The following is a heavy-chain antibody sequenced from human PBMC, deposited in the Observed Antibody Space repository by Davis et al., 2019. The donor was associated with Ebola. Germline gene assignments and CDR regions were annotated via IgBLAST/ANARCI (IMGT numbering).Heavy chain of an antibody. J-gene: IGHJ5*02. Sequence: ASVKVSCKASGYTFTSYYMHWVRQAPGQGLEWMGIINPSGGSTSYAQKFQGRVTMTRDTSTSTVYMELSSLRSEDTAVYYCARGLLRITMVRGFSGWFDPWGQGTLVTVSS. D-gene: IGHD3-10*01. CDR1: GYTFTSYY. CDR3: ARGLLRITMVRGFSGWFDP. CDR2: INPSGGST. V-gene: IGHV1-46*01.